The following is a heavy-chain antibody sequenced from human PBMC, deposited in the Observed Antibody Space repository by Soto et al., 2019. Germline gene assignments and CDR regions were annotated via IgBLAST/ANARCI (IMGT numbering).Heavy chain of an antibody. V-gene: IGHV3-23*01. Sequence: GGSLRLSCAASGFTFSSYAMSWVRQAPGKGLEWVSAISGSGGSTYYADSVKGRFTISRDNSKNTLYLQMNSLRAEDTAVYYCAKFDTASIHDYWAYGMDVWGQGTTVTVSS. CDR1: GFTFSSYA. J-gene: IGHJ6*02. D-gene: IGHD5-18*01. CDR2: ISGSGGST. CDR3: AKFDTASIHDYWAYGMDV.